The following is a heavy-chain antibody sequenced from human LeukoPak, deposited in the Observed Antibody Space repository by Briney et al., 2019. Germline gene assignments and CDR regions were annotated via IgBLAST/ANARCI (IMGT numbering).Heavy chain of an antibody. CDR1: GASISTGGYY. V-gene: IGHV4-31*03. CDR2: IYYSGST. D-gene: IGHD3-3*01. J-gene: IGHJ6*02. Sequence: SQTLSLTCTVSGASISTGGYYWGWIRQHPGRGLEWIGYIYYSGSTYYSPSLKSRITMTVDTSKNQFSLKLSSVTAADTAVYYCARDHSVGYDFWSGYSLSGMDVWGQGTTVTVSS. CDR3: ARDHSVGYDFWSGYSLSGMDV.